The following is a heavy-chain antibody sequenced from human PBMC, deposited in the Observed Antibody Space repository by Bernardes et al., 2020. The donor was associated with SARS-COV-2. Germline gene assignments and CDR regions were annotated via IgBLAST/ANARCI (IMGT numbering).Heavy chain of an antibody. CDR2: ISGSGDRT. J-gene: IGHJ4*02. Sequence: GGSLRLSRAASGFTFSSYAMSWVRQAPGKGLEWVSGISGSGDRTNYAGSVKGRFTISRDTSKSTLYLQMNSLRAEDTAVYYCAKSRDSGYLVPFDYWGQGTLVTVSS. D-gene: IGHD3-22*01. CDR1: GFTFSSYA. V-gene: IGHV3-23*01. CDR3: AKSRDSGYLVPFDY.